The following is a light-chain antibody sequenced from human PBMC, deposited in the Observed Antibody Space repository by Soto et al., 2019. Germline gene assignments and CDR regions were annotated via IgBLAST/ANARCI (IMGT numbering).Light chain of an antibody. V-gene: IGLV1-47*01. J-gene: IGLJ1*01. CDR1: TSNIGHNY. CDR3: ASWDDSLSGFV. CDR2: RSD. Sequence: QSVLTQPPSASGTPGQRVTISCSGTTSNIGHNYVCWYQQLPGSTPKLLILRSDQRPSGVPDRFSGSKSGTSASLTIGGLRSEDEADYYCASWDDSLSGFVFGTGIKVTVL.